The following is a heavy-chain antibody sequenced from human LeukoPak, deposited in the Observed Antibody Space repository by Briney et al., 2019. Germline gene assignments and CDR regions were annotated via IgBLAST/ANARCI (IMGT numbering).Heavy chain of an antibody. Sequence: SETLSLTCAVYGGSFSGYYWSWIRQPPRKGLECIGEINHSGSTNYNPSLKSRVTISVDTSKNQFSLKLSSVTAADTAVYYCARGRSSWYRNNNWFDPWGQGTLVTVSS. V-gene: IGHV4-34*01. D-gene: IGHD6-13*01. CDR1: GGSFSGYY. CDR3: ARGRSSWYRNNNWFDP. CDR2: INHSGST. J-gene: IGHJ5*02.